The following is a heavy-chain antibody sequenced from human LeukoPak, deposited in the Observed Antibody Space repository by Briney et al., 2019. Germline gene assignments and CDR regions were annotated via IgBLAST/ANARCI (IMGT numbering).Heavy chain of an antibody. V-gene: IGHV4-59*01. J-gene: IGHJ4*02. Sequence: SETLSLTCTVSGGSISSYYWSWIRQPPGKGLEWIGYIYYSGSTNYNPSLKSRVTISVDTSKNQFSLKLSSVTAADTAVYYCARDHDWSGPSDYWGQGTLVTVSS. CDR3: ARDHDWSGPSDY. D-gene: IGHD3-3*01. CDR1: GGSISSYY. CDR2: IYYSGST.